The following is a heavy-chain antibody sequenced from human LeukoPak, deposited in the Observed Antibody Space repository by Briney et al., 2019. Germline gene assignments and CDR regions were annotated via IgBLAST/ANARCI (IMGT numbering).Heavy chain of an antibody. V-gene: IGHV3-23*01. CDR1: GFTFSSYA. CDR2: ISGSGGST. Sequence: PGGSLRLSCAASGFTFSSYAMSWVRQAPGKGLEWVSAISGSGGSTYYADSVKGRFTISRDNSKNTLYLQMNSLRAEDTAVYYCAKDQYSSSRYEDAFDIWGQGTMVTVSS. D-gene: IGHD6-13*01. CDR3: AKDQYSSSRYEDAFDI. J-gene: IGHJ3*02.